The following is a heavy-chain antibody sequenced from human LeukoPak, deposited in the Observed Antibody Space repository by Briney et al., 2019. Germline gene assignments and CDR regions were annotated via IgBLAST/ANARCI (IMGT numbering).Heavy chain of an antibody. CDR3: ATDGGYCSSTSCYRGDYFDF. V-gene: IGHV3-7*01. CDR2: INHNGNVN. Sequence: GGSLRLSCAASGFTFSSYWMNWARQAPGKGLEWVASINHNGNVNYYVDSVKGRFTISRDNAKNSMYLQMNSLRAEDTAVYYCATDGGYCSSTSCYRGDYFDFWGQGTLVTVSS. CDR1: GFTFSSYW. J-gene: IGHJ4*02. D-gene: IGHD2-2*02.